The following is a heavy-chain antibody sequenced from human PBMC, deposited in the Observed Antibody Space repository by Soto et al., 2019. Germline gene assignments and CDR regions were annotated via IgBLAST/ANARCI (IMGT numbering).Heavy chain of an antibody. CDR1: GYTFARYG. CDR3: ARDYYGSGAPDHYGLDV. CDR2: ISTFTGDT. Sequence: ASVKVSCKTSGYTFARYGISWVRQAPGQGFEWLGWISTFTGDTDYAQKFQDRLTMTTDTSTTTAYMELRSLRSDDTAVYYCARDYYGSGAPDHYGLDVWGQGTTVTVSS. J-gene: IGHJ6*02. D-gene: IGHD3-10*01. V-gene: IGHV1-18*01.